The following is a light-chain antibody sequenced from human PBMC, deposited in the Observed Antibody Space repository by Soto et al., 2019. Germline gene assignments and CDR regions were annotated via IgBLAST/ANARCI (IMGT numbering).Light chain of an antibody. J-gene: IGKJ4*01. V-gene: IGKV3D-15*01. CDR2: DAS. CDR3: QQYGDWPGA. Sequence: EIVMTQSPPTLSVSPGERATLSCSASQSVGSKLACYQQRPGQAPRLLIYDASNRATGIPARFSGSGSGTEFSLTISSLQSEDFAVYSCQQYGDWPGAFGGGTKVDIK. CDR1: QSVGSK.